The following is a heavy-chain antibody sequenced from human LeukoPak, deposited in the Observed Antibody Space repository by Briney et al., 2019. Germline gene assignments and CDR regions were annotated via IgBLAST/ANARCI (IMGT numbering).Heavy chain of an antibody. D-gene: IGHD2-2*01. J-gene: IGHJ6*03. V-gene: IGHV4-38-2*02. CDR3: ARDLRGTSAMDV. CDR1: GYSISSGYY. Sequence: SETLSLTCTVSGYSISSGYYWGWIRQPPGKGLEWIGSIYHSGSTYYNPSLKSRVTISVDTSKNQFSLKLSSVTAADTAVYYCARDLRGTSAMDVWGKGTTVTVSS. CDR2: IYHSGST.